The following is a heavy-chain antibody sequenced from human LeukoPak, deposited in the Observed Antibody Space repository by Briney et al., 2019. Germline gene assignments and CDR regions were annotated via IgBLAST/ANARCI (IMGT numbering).Heavy chain of an antibody. J-gene: IGHJ6*03. CDR1: GGSISSYY. Sequence: PSETLSLTCTVSGGSISSYYWSWIRQPPGKGLEWIGCIHYSGYTNYKSSLKSRVTISVDTSKNQFSLKLSSVTAADTAVYYCARTTMVRGTYYMDVWGKGTTVTVSS. CDR3: ARTTMVRGTYYMDV. V-gene: IGHV4-59*01. CDR2: IHYSGYT. D-gene: IGHD3-10*01.